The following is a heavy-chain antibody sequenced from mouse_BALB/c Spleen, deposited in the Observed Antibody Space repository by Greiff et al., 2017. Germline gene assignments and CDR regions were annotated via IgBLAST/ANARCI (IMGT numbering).Heavy chain of an antibody. CDR1: GFSLTGYG. CDR3: ARDGGPYGNSYAMDY. Sequence: VKLVESGPGLVAPSQSLSITCTVSGFSLTGYGVNWVRQPPGKGLEWLGMIWGDGSTDYNSALKSRLSISKDNSKSQVFLKMNSLQTDDTARYYCARDGGPYGNSYAMDYWGQGTSVTVSS. D-gene: IGHD2-1*01. J-gene: IGHJ4*01. V-gene: IGHV2-6-7*01. CDR2: IWGDGST.